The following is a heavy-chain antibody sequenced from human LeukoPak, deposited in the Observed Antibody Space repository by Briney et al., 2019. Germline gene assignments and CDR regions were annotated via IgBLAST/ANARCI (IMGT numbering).Heavy chain of an antibody. D-gene: IGHD3-22*01. V-gene: IGHV4-34*01. CDR1: GGSFSGYY. CDR3: ARGRGKYYYDSSGYLMDV. Sequence: SETLSLTCAVYGGSFSGYYWSWIRQPPGKGLEWIGEINYSGSTNYNPSLKSRVTISVDTSKNQFSLKLSSVTAADTAVYYCARGRGKYYYDSSGYLMDVWGKGTTVTVSS. CDR2: INYSGST. J-gene: IGHJ6*04.